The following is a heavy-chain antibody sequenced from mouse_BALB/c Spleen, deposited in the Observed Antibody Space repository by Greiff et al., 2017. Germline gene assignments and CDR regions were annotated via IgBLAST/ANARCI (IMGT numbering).Heavy chain of an antibody. Sequence: EVQLQESGGGLVQPGGSMKLSCVASGFTFSNYWMNWVRQSPEKGLEWVAEIRLKSNNYATHYAESVKGRFTISRDDSKSSVYLQMNNLRAEDTGIYYCTNQLGREAMDYWGQGTSVTVSS. CDR1: GFTFSNYW. V-gene: IGHV6-6*02. CDR2: IRLKSNNYAT. D-gene: IGHD4-1*02. CDR3: TNQLGREAMDY. J-gene: IGHJ4*01.